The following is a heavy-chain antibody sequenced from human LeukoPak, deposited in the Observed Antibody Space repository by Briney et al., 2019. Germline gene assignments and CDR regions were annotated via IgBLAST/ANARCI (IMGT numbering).Heavy chain of an antibody. V-gene: IGHV3-23*01. CDR2: ISGSGGST. D-gene: IGHD1-26*01. Sequence: PGGSLRLPWATPGSPFSSYAMSWFRQPPGKGLEWVPTISGSGGSTYYADSVKGRFTISRDNSKNTLYLQMNSLRAEDTAVYYCAKVPGAPYYFDYWGQGTLVTVSS. J-gene: IGHJ4*02. CDR1: GSPFSSYA. CDR3: AKVPGAPYYFDY.